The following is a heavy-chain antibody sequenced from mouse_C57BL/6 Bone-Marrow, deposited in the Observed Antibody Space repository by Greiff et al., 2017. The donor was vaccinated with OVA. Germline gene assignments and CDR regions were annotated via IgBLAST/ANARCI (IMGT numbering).Heavy chain of an antibody. CDR3: ARYGYLGAY. V-gene: IGHV1-81*01. D-gene: IGHD2-2*01. CDR1: GYTFTSYG. Sequence: VQLQQSGAELARPGASVKLSCKASGYTFTSYGISWVKQRTGQGLEWIGEIYPRSGNTYYNEKFKGKATLTADKSSSTAYMELRSLTSEDSAVYFCARYGYLGAYWGQGTLVTVSA. CDR2: IYPRSGNT. J-gene: IGHJ3*01.